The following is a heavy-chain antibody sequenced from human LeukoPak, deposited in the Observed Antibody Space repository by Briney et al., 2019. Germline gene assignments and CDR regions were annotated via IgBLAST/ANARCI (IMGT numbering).Heavy chain of an antibody. CDR1: GGSISSYY. J-gene: IGHJ6*03. Sequence: SETLSLTCTVSGGSISSYYWSWIRQPPGKGLEWIGYIYYSGSTNYNPSLKSRVTISVDTSKNQFSLKLSSVTAADTAVYYCARGRGRTNGVRGYMDVWGKGTTVTVSS. D-gene: IGHD2-8*01. CDR3: ARGRGRTNGVRGYMDV. V-gene: IGHV4-59*12. CDR2: IYYSGST.